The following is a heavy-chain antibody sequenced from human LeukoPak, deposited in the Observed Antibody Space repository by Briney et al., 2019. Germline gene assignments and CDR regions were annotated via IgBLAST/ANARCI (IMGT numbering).Heavy chain of an antibody. CDR3: ARGGYYGSGFFDY. Sequence: SETLSLTCAVSSGSINNYYWSWIRQPPGKGLEWIGYIYYSGSTNYNPSLKSRVTISVDTSKNQFSLKLSSVTAADTAVYYCARGGYYGSGFFDYWGQGTLVTVSS. CDR2: IYYSGST. J-gene: IGHJ4*02. V-gene: IGHV4-59*01. D-gene: IGHD3-10*01. CDR1: SGSINNYY.